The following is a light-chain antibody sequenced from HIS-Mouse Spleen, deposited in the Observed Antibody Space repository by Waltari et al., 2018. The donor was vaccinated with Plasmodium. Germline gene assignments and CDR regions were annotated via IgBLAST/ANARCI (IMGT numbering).Light chain of an antibody. CDR1: QSVSSN. J-gene: IGKJ2*01. V-gene: IGKV3-15*01. Sequence: EIVMTQSPATLSVPPGARATISCRPSQSVSSNLAWYQQKPGQAPRLLIYGASTRATGIPARFSGSGSGTEFTLTISSLQSEDFAVYYCQQYNNWPPYTFGQGTKLEIK. CDR3: QQYNNWPPYT. CDR2: GAS.